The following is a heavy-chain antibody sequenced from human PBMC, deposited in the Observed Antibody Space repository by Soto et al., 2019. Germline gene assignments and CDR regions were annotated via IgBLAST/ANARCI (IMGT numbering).Heavy chain of an antibody. J-gene: IGHJ4*01. D-gene: IGHD3-10*01. CDR1: GFTFSSYS. Sequence: PGGSLRLSCVASGFTFSSYSMNWVRQAPGKGLEWVSYISSSSSTIYYADSVKGRFTISRDNAKNSLYLQMDSLRDEDTAVYYCARYPSYYGSGSYYYFDYWGPGALVTVSS. V-gene: IGHV3-48*02. CDR2: ISSSSSTI. CDR3: ARYPSYYGSGSYYYFDY.